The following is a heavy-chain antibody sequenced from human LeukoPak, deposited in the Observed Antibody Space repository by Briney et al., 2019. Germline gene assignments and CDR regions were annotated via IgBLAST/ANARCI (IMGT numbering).Heavy chain of an antibody. D-gene: IGHD2-15*01. Sequence: ASVKVSCKASGYTFTGYYMHWVRQAPGQGLEWMGWINPNSGGTNYAQKFQGRVTMTRDTSISTAYMELSRLRSDDTAVYYCARDAANCSGGSCYDSPYYYYGMDVWGQGTTVTVSS. CDR2: INPNSGGT. CDR3: ARDAANCSGGSCYDSPYYYYGMDV. J-gene: IGHJ6*02. CDR1: GYTFTGYY. V-gene: IGHV1-2*02.